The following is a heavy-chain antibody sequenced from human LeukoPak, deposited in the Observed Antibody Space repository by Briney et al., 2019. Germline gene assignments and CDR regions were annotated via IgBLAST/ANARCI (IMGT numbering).Heavy chain of an antibody. V-gene: IGHV3-30-3*01. CDR3: AGDPTRYSGGYVAYHYYGMDV. J-gene: IGHJ6*02. D-gene: IGHD1-26*01. CDR1: RFTFNTYA. CDR2: ISYDGSNK. Sequence: PGGSLRLSCAASRFTFNTYAMHWVRQAPGKGLEWVAIISYDGSNKYYADSVKGRLTISRDNSKDTLYLHMNSLRGEDTAVYYCAGDPTRYSGGYVAYHYYGMDVWGQGTAVTVSS.